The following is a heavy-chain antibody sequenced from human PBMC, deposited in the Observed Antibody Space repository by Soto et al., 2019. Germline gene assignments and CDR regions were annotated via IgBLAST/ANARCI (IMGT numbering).Heavy chain of an antibody. D-gene: IGHD2-21*02. CDR1: GFTFSSYS. CDR2: ISSSSSTI. CDR3: ARDKGVAVTPRTYYGMDV. J-gene: IGHJ6*02. Sequence: EVQLVESGGGLVQPGGSLRLSCAASGFTFSSYSMNWVRQAPGKGLEWVSYISSSSSTIYYADSVKGRFTISRDNAKNSLYRQRNSRRDEDTAVYYCARDKGVAVTPRTYYGMDVWGQGTTGTGSS. V-gene: IGHV3-48*02.